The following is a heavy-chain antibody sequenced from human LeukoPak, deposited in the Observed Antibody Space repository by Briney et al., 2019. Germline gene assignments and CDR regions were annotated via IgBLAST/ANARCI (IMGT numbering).Heavy chain of an antibody. V-gene: IGHV1-8*03. D-gene: IGHD1-26*01. Sequence: ASVKVSCKASGYTFTSDDINWVRQATGQGLEWLGWLNPNSGNTGYAQKFQGRVTLTRNTSISTAYMELSSLRSEDTAVYYCARAHYRPDYYYMDVWGKGTTVTVSS. CDR3: ARAHYRPDYYYMDV. J-gene: IGHJ6*03. CDR2: LNPNSGNT. CDR1: GYTFTSDD.